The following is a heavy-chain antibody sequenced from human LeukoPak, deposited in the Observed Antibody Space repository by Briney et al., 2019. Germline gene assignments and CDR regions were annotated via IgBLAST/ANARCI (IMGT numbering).Heavy chain of an antibody. V-gene: IGHV4-4*02. D-gene: IGHD6-19*01. CDR2: IYHSGST. J-gene: IGHJ4*02. CDR3: ARGVPVAGLDF. CDR1: GGGISSSNW. Sequence: PWETLSLTCAVSGGGISSSNWWSWVHQPPGKGLEWIGEIYHSGSTNYNPSLKSRVTISVDKSKNQFSLKLSSVTAADTAVYHCARGVPVAGLDFWGQGTLVTVSS.